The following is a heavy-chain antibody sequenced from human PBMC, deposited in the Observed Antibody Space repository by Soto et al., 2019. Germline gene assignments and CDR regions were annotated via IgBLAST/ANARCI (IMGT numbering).Heavy chain of an antibody. CDR2: ISYSAET. V-gene: IGHV4-59*08. Sequence: SETFSHTCTVSGGSIKSNYWSWIRQPPGKGLEWIAYISYSAETNYNPSLKSRVTISVVTSKNQFSLTLNSVTAADTAFYYCARHSFLFRGVRTTIFDYCGLGTLVT. CDR1: GGSIKSNY. J-gene: IGHJ4*02. CDR3: ARHSFLFRGVRTTIFDY. D-gene: IGHD3-10*01.